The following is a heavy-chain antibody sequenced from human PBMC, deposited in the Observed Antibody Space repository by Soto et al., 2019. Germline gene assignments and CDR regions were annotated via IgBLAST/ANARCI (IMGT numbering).Heavy chain of an antibody. CDR3: ASGAMETREFDY. CDR1: GFTFSSYS. CDR2: ISSSSSYI. D-gene: IGHD5-18*01. V-gene: IGHV3-21*01. J-gene: IGHJ4*02. Sequence: GGSLRLSCAASGFTFSSYSMNWVRQAPGKGLEWVSSISSSSSYIYYADSVKGRFTISRDNAKNSLYLQMNSLRAEDTAVYYCASGAMETREFDYWGQGTLVTVSS.